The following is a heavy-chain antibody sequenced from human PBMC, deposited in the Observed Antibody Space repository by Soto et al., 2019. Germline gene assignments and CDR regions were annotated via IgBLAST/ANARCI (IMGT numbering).Heavy chain of an antibody. V-gene: IGHV3-23*01. CDR1: GFTFSRYA. CDR3: AKETGYSYGFQPNALDV. Sequence: GGSLRLSCAVSGFTFSRYAMNWVRQAPGKGLEWVSIISSRGDRTSYAESVKGRFTTSRDDSKNTLFLHMNSLGAEDTAVYYSAKETGYSYGFQPNALDVWGQGTTVTVSS. D-gene: IGHD5-18*01. J-gene: IGHJ6*02. CDR2: ISSRGDRT.